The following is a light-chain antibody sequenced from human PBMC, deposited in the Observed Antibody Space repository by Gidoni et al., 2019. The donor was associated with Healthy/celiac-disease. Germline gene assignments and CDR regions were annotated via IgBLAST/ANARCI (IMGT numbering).Light chain of an antibody. V-gene: IGLV2-14*01. J-gene: IGLJ2*01. CDR3: SSYTSSNKV. CDR1: SMDVGGYNY. CDR2: DVS. Sequence: QSALTQPASVSGAPRQSFTISCTGNSMDVGGYNYVSWYQKHPGKAPKLMIYDVSNRPSGVSNRFSGSKSGNAASLTISGLHAEDEADYYCSSYTSSNKVFGGGTKLTVL.